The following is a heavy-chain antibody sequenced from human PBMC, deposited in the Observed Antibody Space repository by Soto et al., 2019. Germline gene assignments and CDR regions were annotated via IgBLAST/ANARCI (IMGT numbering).Heavy chain of an antibody. Sequence: SLRRSGTGSGCTVSHYVMHWVGQSPGNAPAXVAAISGDLRDLSDAPSVEGRFTTSGDNSKNTLVLQMSSLKSEDTSVYSCAQSVPDPACSGGGCHRTFDYWGQGAPVTVSS. V-gene: IGHV3-30*03. D-gene: IGHD2-15*01. CDR1: GCTVSHYV. J-gene: IGHJ4*02. CDR3: AQSVPDPACSGGGCHRTFDY. CDR2: ISGDLRDL.